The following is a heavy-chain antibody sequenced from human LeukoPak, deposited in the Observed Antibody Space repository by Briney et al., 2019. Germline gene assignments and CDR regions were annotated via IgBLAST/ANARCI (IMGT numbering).Heavy chain of an antibody. D-gene: IGHD2-2*01. J-gene: IGHJ6*02. CDR1: GFTFSSYG. CDR3: AKTLRYCSSTSCHYYYYYYGMDV. CDR2: ISYDGSNK. Sequence: PGGSLRLSCAASGFTFSSYGMHWVRQAPGKGLEWVAVISYDGSNKYYAGSVRGRFTISRDNSKNTLYLQMNSLRAEDTAVYYCAKTLRYCSSTSCHYYYYYYGMDVWGQGTTVTVSS. V-gene: IGHV3-30*18.